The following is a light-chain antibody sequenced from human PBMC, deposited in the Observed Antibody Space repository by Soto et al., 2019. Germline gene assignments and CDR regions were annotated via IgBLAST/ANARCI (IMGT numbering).Light chain of an antibody. CDR3: QQYNTYSRT. J-gene: IGKJ1*01. Sequence: DIQMTQSPSTLSASVGDRVTITCRASKSSSNWLAWYQQRPGKAPKLLIYKASSLEGGVPSRFSGSGSGTEFTLTISSLQPDDFATYYCQQYNTYSRTFGQGTKVEIK. CDR2: KAS. V-gene: IGKV1-5*03. CDR1: KSSSNW.